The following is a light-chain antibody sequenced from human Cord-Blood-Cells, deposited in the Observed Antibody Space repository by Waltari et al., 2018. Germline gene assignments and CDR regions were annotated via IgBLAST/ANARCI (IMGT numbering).Light chain of an antibody. CDR1: SSVVGGYNY. CDR2: EVS. J-gene: IGLJ2*01. V-gene: IGLV2-8*01. CDR3: SSYAGSNNLV. Sequence: QSALTQPPSASGSPGPSVTISCTGTSSVVGGYNYVSWYQQHPGKAPKLMIYEVSKRPSGVPDRFSGSKSGNTASLTVSGLQAEDEADYYCSSYAGSNNLVFGGGTKLTVL.